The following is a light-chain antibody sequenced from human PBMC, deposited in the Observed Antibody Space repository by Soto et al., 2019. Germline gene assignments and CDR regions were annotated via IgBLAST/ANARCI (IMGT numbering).Light chain of an antibody. J-gene: IGLJ3*02. Sequence: QSVLTQPPSVSGAPGQRVTISCTGSSSNIGAGYDVHWYQQLPGTAPKLLIYGNSNRPSGVPDRFSGSKSGTSASLAITGLQAEDEADYYCQSYDNRLSGSWVFGGGTQLTVL. V-gene: IGLV1-40*01. CDR2: GNS. CDR3: QSYDNRLSGSWV. CDR1: SSNIGAGYD.